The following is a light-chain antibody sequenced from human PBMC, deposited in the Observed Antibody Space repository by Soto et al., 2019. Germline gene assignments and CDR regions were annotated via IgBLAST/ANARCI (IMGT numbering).Light chain of an antibody. J-gene: IGKJ5*01. CDR2: GAS. CDR3: QQRSNWPTIT. CDR1: QSVSSSY. Sequence: EIVLTQSPGTLSLSPVERATLSCMASQSVSSSYLAWYQQKPGQAPRLLIYGASSRATGIPDRFSGSGSGTDFTLEISRVETEDFAVYYCQQRSNWPTITFGQGTRLEIK. V-gene: IGKV3D-20*02.